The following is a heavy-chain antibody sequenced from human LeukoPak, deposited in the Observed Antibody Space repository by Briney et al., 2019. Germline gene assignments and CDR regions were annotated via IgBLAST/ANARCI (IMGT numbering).Heavy chain of an antibody. V-gene: IGHV3-64D*06. D-gene: IGHD3-9*01. J-gene: IGHJ4*02. Sequence: PGGSLRLSCSASGFTFSSYAMHWVRQAPGKGLEYVSAISSNGGSTYYADSVKGRFTISRDNSKNTLYLQMSSLRAEDTAVYYCVKAYYDILTGYFDCWGQGTLVTVSS. CDR1: GFTFSSYA. CDR2: ISSNGGST. CDR3: VKAYYDILTGYFDC.